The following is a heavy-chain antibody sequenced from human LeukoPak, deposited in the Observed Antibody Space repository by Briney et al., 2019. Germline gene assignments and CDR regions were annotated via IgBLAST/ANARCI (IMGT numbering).Heavy chain of an antibody. V-gene: IGHV4-59*01. CDR2: VYSNGNT. CDR3: AGGTFDGPLYGTYWYFHV. J-gene: IGHJ2*01. D-gene: IGHD1-14*01. CDR1: GGSIKNNY. Sequence: SETLSLTCTVSGGSIKNNYWSWIRQPPGKALEWIGYVYSNGNTNYNPSLKCRVTMSIETSKNQFSLKVPSVTAADTAVYYCAGGTFDGPLYGTYWYFHVWGRGTLVTVSS.